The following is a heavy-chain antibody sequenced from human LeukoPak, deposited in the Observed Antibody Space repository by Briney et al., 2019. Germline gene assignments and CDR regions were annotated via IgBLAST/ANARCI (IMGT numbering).Heavy chain of an antibody. CDR1: GYTFTSYG. J-gene: IGHJ6*02. D-gene: IGHD3-22*01. Sequence: GASVKVSCKASGYTFTSYGISWVRQAPGQGLEWMGGIIPISRTAHYAQNVQGRVTITADESTSTVYMELRSLRSEDTAVFYCARTTKIYHGSGYPHYYYYGMDIWGPGTTVTVSS. CDR2: IIPISRTA. CDR3: ARTTKIYHGSGYPHYYYYGMDI. V-gene: IGHV1-69*13.